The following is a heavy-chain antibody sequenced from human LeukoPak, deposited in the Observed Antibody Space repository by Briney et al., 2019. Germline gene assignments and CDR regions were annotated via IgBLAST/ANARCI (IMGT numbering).Heavy chain of an antibody. D-gene: IGHD1-26*01. CDR2: INPSGGST. Sequence: ASVKVSCKAPGYTFTNYYIHWVRQAPGQGLECMGIINPSGGSTSYAQKFQGRVTMTRGMSTSTVYMELSSLRSEDTAVYYCARGGVGATTYVWFDPWGQGTLVTVSS. CDR3: ARGGVGATTYVWFDP. V-gene: IGHV1-46*01. J-gene: IGHJ5*02. CDR1: GYTFTNYY.